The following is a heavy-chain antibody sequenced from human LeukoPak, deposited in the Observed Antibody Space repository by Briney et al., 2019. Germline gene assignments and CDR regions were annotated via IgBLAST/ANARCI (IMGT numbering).Heavy chain of an antibody. J-gene: IGHJ6*02. Sequence: SETLSLTCAVYGGSFSGYYWSWIRQPPGKGLEWIGEINHSGSTNYNPSLKSRVTISVDTSKNQFSLKLSSVTAADTAVYYCARDAPSYCSGGSCLREYLYYGMDVWGQGTTVTVSS. CDR2: INHSGST. D-gene: IGHD2-15*01. CDR1: GGSFSGYY. CDR3: ARDAPSYCSGGSCLREYLYYGMDV. V-gene: IGHV4-34*01.